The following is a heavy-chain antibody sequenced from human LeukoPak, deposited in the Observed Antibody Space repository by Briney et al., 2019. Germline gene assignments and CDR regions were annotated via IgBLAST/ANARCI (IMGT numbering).Heavy chain of an antibody. V-gene: IGHV3-23*01. CDR3: AKGVWVQLEENWFDP. D-gene: IGHD6-6*01. J-gene: IGHJ5*02. CDR1: GFTFSSYG. Sequence: PGGSLRLSCAASGFTFSSYGMHWVRQAPGKGLEWVSAISGSGGSTYYADSVKGRFTISRDNSKNTLYLQMNSLRAEDTAVYYCAKGVWVQLEENWFDPWGQGTLVTVSS. CDR2: ISGSGGST.